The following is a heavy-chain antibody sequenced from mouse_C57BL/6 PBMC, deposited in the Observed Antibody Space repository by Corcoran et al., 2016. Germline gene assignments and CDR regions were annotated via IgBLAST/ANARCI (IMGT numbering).Heavy chain of an antibody. CDR1: GYSITSGYY. V-gene: IGHV3-6*01. J-gene: IGHJ4*01. Sequence: DVQLQESGPGLVKPSQSLSLTCSVTGYSITSGYYWNWIRQFPGNKLEWMGYISYDGSNNYNPSLKNRISITRDTSKNQFFLKLNSVTTEDTATYYCARSYSNDAMDYWGQGTSVTVSS. CDR3: ARSYSNDAMDY. D-gene: IGHD2-5*01. CDR2: ISYDGSN.